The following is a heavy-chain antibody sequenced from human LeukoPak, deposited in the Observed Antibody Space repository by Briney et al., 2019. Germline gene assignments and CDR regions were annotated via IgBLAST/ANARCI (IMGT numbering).Heavy chain of an antibody. CDR1: GGSVSSGSYY. J-gene: IGHJ4*02. D-gene: IGHD3-16*01. Sequence: SETLSLTCTVSGGSVSSGSYYWNWIRQPPGKGLEWIGDIYYSGSTNYNPSLKSRVTISVDTSKNQFSLKLSSVTSADTAVYYCARRNGGYPIAYWGQGTLVTVSS. CDR2: IYYSGST. V-gene: IGHV4-61*01. CDR3: ARRNGGYPIAY.